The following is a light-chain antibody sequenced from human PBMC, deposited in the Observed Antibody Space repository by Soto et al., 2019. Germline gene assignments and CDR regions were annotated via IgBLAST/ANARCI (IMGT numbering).Light chain of an antibody. CDR2: DNN. Sequence: QSVLTQPPSVSGAPGQMVTISCTGSSSNIGAGYEVNWYQHPPGTAPKLLIYDNNNRPSGVPDRFSGSKSGTSASLAITGLQAEDEAEYYCQSYDSSLSALYVFGTGTKVTVL. CDR1: SSNIGAGYE. CDR3: QSYDSSLSALYV. V-gene: IGLV1-40*01. J-gene: IGLJ1*01.